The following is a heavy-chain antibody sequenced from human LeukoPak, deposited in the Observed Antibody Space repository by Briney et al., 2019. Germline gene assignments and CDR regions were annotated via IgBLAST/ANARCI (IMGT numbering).Heavy chain of an antibody. CDR2: MNPNSGNT. V-gene: IGHV1-8*01. D-gene: IGHD3-9*01. Sequence: ASVKVSCKASGYTFTSYDINWVRQATGQGLEWMGWMNPNSGNTGYAQKFQGRVTMTRNTSISTAYMELSSLRSEDTAVYYCARDEGFVGLTGYNWFDPWGQGTLVTVSS. CDR1: GYTFTSYD. J-gene: IGHJ5*02. CDR3: ARDEGFVGLTGYNWFDP.